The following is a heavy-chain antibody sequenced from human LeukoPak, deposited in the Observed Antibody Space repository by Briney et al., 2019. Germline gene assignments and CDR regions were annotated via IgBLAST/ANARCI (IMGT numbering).Heavy chain of an antibody. CDR1: GGSITNYN. Sequence: SETLSLTCTVSGGSITNYNWSWIRQPPGKGLEWIGYIYYTGSTNYNPSLSSRATISSDTSKNQFSLTLRSVTAADSAVYYCARVTLGYSYGSFDYWGQGTLVTVSS. V-gene: IGHV4-59*01. CDR3: ARVTLGYSYGSFDY. D-gene: IGHD5-18*01. J-gene: IGHJ4*02. CDR2: IYYTGST.